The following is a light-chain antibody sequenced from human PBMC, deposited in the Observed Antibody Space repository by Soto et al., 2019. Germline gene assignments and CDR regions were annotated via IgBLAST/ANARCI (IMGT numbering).Light chain of an antibody. J-gene: IGKJ1*01. CDR3: QQYSCSPPT. V-gene: IGKV3-15*01. CDR1: EGASSN. CDR2: GAS. Sequence: VITESPPSRSLSPGQRDTPSYSASEGASSNLAWYQQRPGQAPRLVIYGASTRATGIPARFSGSGSGTEFTLTIDRLEPEDFAVYYCQQYSCSPPTFGQGTKVDI.